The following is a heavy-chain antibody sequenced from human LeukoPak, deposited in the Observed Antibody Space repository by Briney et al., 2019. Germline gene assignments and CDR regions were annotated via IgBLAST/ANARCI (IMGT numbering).Heavy chain of an antibody. CDR1: GYTFTGYY. J-gene: IGHJ4*02. CDR3: ARQRITMIVVVMEDY. CDR2: ISPNSGGT. V-gene: IGHV1-2*02. D-gene: IGHD3-22*01. Sequence: ASVKVSCKASGYTFTGYYMHWVRQAPGQGLEWMGWISPNSGGTNYAQKFQGRVTMTRDTSISTTYMELSRLRSDDTAVYYCARQRITMIVVVMEDYWGQGTLVTVSS.